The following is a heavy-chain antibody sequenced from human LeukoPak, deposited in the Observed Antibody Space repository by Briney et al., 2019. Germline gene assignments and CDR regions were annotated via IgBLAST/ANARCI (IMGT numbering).Heavy chain of an antibody. CDR2: ISTKADGGTT. D-gene: IGHD2-21*02. V-gene: IGHV3-15*01. CDR1: GFTFTNAW. J-gene: IGHJ4*02. CDR3: IKSSGDWH. Sequence: GGSLRLSCTTSGFTFTNAWMSWVRQAPGKGLEWVGRISTKADGGTTDYAAPVKGRFTISRDDSKNTLCLQMNSLKTEDTAVYYCIKSSGDWHWGQGTLVTVSS.